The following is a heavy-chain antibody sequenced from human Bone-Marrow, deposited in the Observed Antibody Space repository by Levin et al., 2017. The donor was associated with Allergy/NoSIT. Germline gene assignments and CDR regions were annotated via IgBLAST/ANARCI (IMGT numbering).Heavy chain of an antibody. Sequence: GGSLRLSCTASGFTFGDYAMSWFRQAPGKGLEWVGFIRSKAYGGTTEYAASVKGRFTISRDDSKSIAYLQMNSLKTEDTAVYYCTRVYRITIFGVVTSFDYWGQGTLVTVSS. CDR3: TRVYRITIFGVVTSFDY. CDR1: GFTFGDYA. CDR2: IRSKAYGGTT. D-gene: IGHD3-3*01. V-gene: IGHV3-49*03. J-gene: IGHJ4*02.